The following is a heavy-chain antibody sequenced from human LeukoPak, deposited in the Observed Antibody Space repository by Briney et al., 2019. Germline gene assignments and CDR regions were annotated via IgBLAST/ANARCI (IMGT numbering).Heavy chain of an antibody. CDR3: ARDPGRWFFDY. Sequence: ASVKVACKASGYTFSSHGISWVRQAPGQGLEWMGWISTYNGKTKYAHKVQGRVALTTDISTSTVYMELRSLRFDDTAVYYCARDPGRWFFDYWGQGTLVTVSS. CDR1: GYTFSSHG. J-gene: IGHJ4*02. D-gene: IGHD2-15*01. CDR2: ISTYNGKT. V-gene: IGHV1-18*01.